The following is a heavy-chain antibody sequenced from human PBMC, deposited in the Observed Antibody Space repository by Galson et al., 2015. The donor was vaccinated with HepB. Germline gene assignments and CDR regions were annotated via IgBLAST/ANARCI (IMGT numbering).Heavy chain of an antibody. D-gene: IGHD3-22*01. V-gene: IGHV6-1*01. J-gene: IGHJ4*02. CDR1: GDSVSNNYAA. CDR3: AREIHKYFYDSSGYDY. CDR2: TYYRSKRYN. Sequence: CAISGDSVSNNYAAWNWNRQSPSRGLEWLGRTYYRSKRYNDYANSVKSRVTINSDTSKNQFSLHLKSVTPDDTAVYYCAREIHKYFYDSSGYDYWGQGSLVTVSS.